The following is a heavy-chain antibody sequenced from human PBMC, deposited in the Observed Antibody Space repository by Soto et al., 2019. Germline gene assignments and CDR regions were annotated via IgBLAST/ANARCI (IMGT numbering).Heavy chain of an antibody. CDR3: ARDEDCSSTSCYRGTRWFDP. D-gene: IGHD2-2*01. CDR2: ISAYNGNT. CDR1: GYTFTSYG. V-gene: IGHV1-18*01. J-gene: IGHJ5*02. Sequence: ASVKVSCKASGYTFTSYGISWVRQAPGQGLEWMGWISAYNGNTNYAQKLQGRVTMTTDTSTSTAYMELRSLRSDDTAVYYCARDEDCSSTSCYRGTRWFDPWGQGTLVTVSS.